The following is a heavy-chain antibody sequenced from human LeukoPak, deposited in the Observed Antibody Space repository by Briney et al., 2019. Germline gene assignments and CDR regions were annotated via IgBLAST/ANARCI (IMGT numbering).Heavy chain of an antibody. Sequence: GGSLRLSCAASGFTFSSYWMSWVRQAPGKGLEWVANIKQDGSEKYYVDSVKGRFTISRDNAKNSLYLQMNSLRAEDTAVYYCARILIAAAGSAYFGYWGQGTLVTVSS. D-gene: IGHD6-13*01. V-gene: IGHV3-7*01. CDR3: ARILIAAAGSAYFGY. CDR2: IKQDGSEK. CDR1: GFTFSSYW. J-gene: IGHJ4*02.